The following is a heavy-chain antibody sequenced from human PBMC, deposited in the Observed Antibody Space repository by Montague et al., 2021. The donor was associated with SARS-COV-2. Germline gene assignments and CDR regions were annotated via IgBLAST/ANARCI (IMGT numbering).Heavy chain of an antibody. V-gene: IGHV4-39*01. CDR1: GDSVSSSDHY. D-gene: IGHD4-17*01. Sequence: SETLSLTCTVSGDSVSSSDHYWGWIRQPPGKGLEWLGIVYYSGYTYYNPSVKCRVTISIDASKNQFSLKLNSLTATDTAIYHCARRRLREDYFDFWGQGTLLTVSS. CDR3: ARRRLREDYFDF. J-gene: IGHJ4*02. CDR2: VYYSGYT.